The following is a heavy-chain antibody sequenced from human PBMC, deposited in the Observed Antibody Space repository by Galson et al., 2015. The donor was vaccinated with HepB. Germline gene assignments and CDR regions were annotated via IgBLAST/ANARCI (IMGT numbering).Heavy chain of an antibody. V-gene: IGHV3-23*01. D-gene: IGHD1-26*01. CDR3: AKASGSGSYSNNYYFDY. J-gene: IGHJ4*02. CDR2: ISGSGGST. Sequence: SLRLSCAASGFTFSSYAMSWVRQAPGKGLEWVSAISGSGGSTYYADSVKGRFTISRDNSKNTLYLQMNSLRAEDTAVYYCAKASGSGSYSNNYYFDYWGQGTLVTVSS. CDR1: GFTFSSYA.